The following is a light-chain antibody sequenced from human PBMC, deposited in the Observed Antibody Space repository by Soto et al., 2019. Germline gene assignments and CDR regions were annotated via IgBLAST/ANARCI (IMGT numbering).Light chain of an antibody. CDR1: NSDVRIYEY. CDR3: GSYTTTSPLVV. V-gene: IGLV2-14*01. Sequence: QSVLTQPASVSGSPGQSITISCTGANSDVRIYEYASWYQQHPGKAPKLIIYEVTSRPSGVSNRFSGFTSGNTASLTISGLQPEDEADYYCGSYTTTSPLVVFGGGTKLTVL. J-gene: IGLJ2*01. CDR2: EVT.